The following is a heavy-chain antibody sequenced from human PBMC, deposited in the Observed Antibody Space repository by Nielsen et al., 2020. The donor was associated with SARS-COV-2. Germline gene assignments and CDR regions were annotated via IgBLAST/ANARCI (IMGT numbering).Heavy chain of an antibody. CDR1: GDSIRNSRYY. CDR2: IHYTGSA. V-gene: IGHV4-31*03. J-gene: IGHJ6*02. CDR3: VRDTLAHGLDV. Sequence: SETLSLTCSVPGDSIRNSRYYWTWVRQPPGRGPEWIGNIHYTGSANYSPSLKSRLSMSLEASRNQFSLSVKSMTAADSAEYYCVRDTLAHGLDVWGQGITVTVSS.